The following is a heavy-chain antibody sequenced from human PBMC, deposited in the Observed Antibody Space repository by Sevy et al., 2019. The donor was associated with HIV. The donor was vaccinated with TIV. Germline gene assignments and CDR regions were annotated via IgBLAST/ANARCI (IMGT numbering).Heavy chain of an antibody. Sequence: SETLSLTCTVSGGSITSLHWNWIRQPPGKGLEWIANIYYNGHINYNPSLKSRVTLSLDTSKNQFSLRLGSVTAADTAMYYCAGGNAWGRGYSWGQGTLVTVSS. D-gene: IGHD1-26*01. CDR3: AGGNAWGRGYS. CDR1: GGSITSLH. CDR2: IYYNGHI. J-gene: IGHJ4*02. V-gene: IGHV4-59*08.